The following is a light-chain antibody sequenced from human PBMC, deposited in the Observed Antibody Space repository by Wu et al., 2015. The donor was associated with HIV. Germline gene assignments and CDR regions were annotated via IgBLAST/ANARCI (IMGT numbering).Light chain of an antibody. Sequence: EIVLTQSPATLSLSPGERATLSCRASQSVSSYLAWYQQKPGQAPRLLIYDASNRATDIPARFSGSGSGTDFTLIISSLEPEDFAVYYCQQRNNWPPITFGQGTRLEIK. V-gene: IGKV3-11*01. J-gene: IGKJ5*01. CDR2: DAS. CDR1: QSVSSY. CDR3: QQRNNWPPIT.